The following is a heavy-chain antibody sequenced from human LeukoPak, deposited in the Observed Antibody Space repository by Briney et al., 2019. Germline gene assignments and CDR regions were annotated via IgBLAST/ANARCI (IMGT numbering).Heavy chain of an antibody. J-gene: IGHJ4*02. CDR1: GSTSSAPW. CDR2: IKSKIDGGTT. CDR3: TPGWY. Sequence: PGGSLRSSWAAPGSTSSAPWLTWVGKPPGKGLEWVGHIKSKIDGGTTDYAAPVKGRFTISGDDSKNTVYLQMNSLKSEDTAVYFCTPGWYWGQGTLVTVSS. D-gene: IGHD6-19*01. V-gene: IGHV3-15*01.